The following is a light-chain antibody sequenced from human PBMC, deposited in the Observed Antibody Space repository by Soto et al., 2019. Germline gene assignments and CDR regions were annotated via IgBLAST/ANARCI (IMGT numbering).Light chain of an antibody. V-gene: IGLV2-14*03. CDR2: DVT. Sequence: QSALTQPASVSGSPGQSITISCTGTSSDVGAYNYVSWYQQHPGKAPKLMIYDVTNRPSGVSNRFSGSKSGYTASLTISGLQAEDEADYYCSSYITSSTYVFGTGTKLTVL. CDR3: SSYITSSTYV. J-gene: IGLJ1*01. CDR1: SSDVGAYNY.